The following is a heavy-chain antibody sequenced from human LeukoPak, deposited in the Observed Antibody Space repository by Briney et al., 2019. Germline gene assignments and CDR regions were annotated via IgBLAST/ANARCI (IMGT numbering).Heavy chain of an antibody. J-gene: IGHJ6*02. Sequence: GGSLRLSCAASGFTFSNYAMSWVRQAPGQGLEWVSAISGSGGNTYYADSVKGRFTISRDNSKNTLYLQMNSLRAEDTAVYYCAKDLYTGSWYYGMDVWGQGTTVTVSS. V-gene: IGHV3-23*01. D-gene: IGHD6-6*01. CDR2: ISGSGGNT. CDR3: AKDLYTGSWYYGMDV. CDR1: GFTFSNYA.